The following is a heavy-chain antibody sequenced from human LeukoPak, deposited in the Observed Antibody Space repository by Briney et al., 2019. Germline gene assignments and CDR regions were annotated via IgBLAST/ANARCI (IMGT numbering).Heavy chain of an antibody. CDR2: IYHSGST. V-gene: IGHV4-38-2*01. CDR1: GYSISSGYY. J-gene: IGHJ3*02. CDR3: ASRRRVVGATRAFDI. D-gene: IGHD1-26*01. Sequence: PSETLSLTCAVSGYSISSGYYWGWIRQPPGKGLEWIGRIYHSGSTYYNPSLKSRVTISVDTSKNQFSLKLSSVTAADTAVYYCASRRRVVGATRAFDIWGQGTMVTVSS.